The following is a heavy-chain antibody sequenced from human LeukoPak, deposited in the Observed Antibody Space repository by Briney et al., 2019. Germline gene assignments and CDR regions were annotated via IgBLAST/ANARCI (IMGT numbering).Heavy chain of an antibody. D-gene: IGHD6-13*01. CDR3: ARGGILYGMDV. Sequence: GGSLRLSCAASRFTFSAYSMTWVRQAPGKGLEWVSAISGSGGNTYYADSVKGRFTISRDNSKNTLYLQMDSLRAEDTAAYYCARGGILYGMDVWGQGTTVTVSS. CDR1: RFTFSAYS. J-gene: IGHJ6*02. V-gene: IGHV3-23*01. CDR2: ISGSGGNT.